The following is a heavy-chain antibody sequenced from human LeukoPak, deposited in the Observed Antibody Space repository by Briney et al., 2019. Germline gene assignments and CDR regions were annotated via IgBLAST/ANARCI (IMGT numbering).Heavy chain of an antibody. CDR2: IYYSGST. CDR3: ATTNYDILTGYYKGFDY. J-gene: IGHJ4*02. CDR1: GGSISSGGYS. V-gene: IGHV4-30-4*07. Sequence: SETLSLTCAVSGGSISSGGYSWSWIRQPPGKGLEWIGYIYYSGSTYYNPSLKSRVTISVDTSKNQFSLKLSSVTAADTAVYYCATTNYDILTGYYKGFDYWGQGTLVTVSS. D-gene: IGHD3-9*01.